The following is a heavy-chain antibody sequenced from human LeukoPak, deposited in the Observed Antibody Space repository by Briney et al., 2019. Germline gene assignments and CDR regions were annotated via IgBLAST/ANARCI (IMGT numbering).Heavy chain of an antibody. V-gene: IGHV1-46*01. CDR1: GYTFTSYH. D-gene: IGHD3-16*01. J-gene: IGHJ4*02. Sequence: GASVKVSCKASGYTFTSYHLHWVRQAPGQGLEWMGIINPSGGSPNYAQKFQGRVTMTRDMSTSTVNMELSSLRSEDTAVYYCARDNDSRDPPHFDYWGQGTLVTVSS. CDR3: ARDNDSRDPPHFDY. CDR2: INPSGGSP.